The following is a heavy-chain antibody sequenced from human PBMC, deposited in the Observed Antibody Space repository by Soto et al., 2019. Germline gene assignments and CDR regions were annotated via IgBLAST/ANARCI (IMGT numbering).Heavy chain of an antibody. Sequence: SETLSLTCAVYGGAFSGYSWTWIRQPPGKGPEWIGEIDHGGSTTYNPSLKSRVTISVDTSKNQFSLKLSSVTAADTAVYYCARGPSATVRGVFTAWGQGTMVTVYS. CDR3: ARGPSATVRGVFTA. CDR1: GGAFSGYS. V-gene: IGHV4-34*01. D-gene: IGHD3-10*01. CDR2: IDHGGST. J-gene: IGHJ5*02.